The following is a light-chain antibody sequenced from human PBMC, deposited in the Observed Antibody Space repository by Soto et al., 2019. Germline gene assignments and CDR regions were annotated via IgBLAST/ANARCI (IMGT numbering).Light chain of an antibody. V-gene: IGLV2-14*01. Sequence: QSALTQPASVSGSPGQSITISCTGTRSDVGGFDYVSWYQQHPGEAPKLIIYEVTHRPSGVSNRFSGSKSGNKASLTISGLQAEDEAAYYCMSYTNTATWVFGGGTKLTVL. CDR1: RSDVGGFDY. CDR3: MSYTNTATWV. J-gene: IGLJ3*02. CDR2: EVT.